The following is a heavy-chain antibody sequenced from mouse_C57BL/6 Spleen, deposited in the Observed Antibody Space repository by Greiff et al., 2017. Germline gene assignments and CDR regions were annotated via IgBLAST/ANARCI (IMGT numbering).Heavy chain of an antibody. CDR3: AREDYYGSSYGYWYFDV. Sequence: QVQLQQSGAELARPGASVKLSCKASGYTFPSYGISWVKQRTGQGLEWIGEIYPRSGNTYYNEKFKGKATLTADKSSSTAYMELRSLTSEDSAVYFCAREDYYGSSYGYWYFDVWGTGTTVTVSS. V-gene: IGHV1-81*01. J-gene: IGHJ1*03. CDR2: IYPRSGNT. D-gene: IGHD1-1*01. CDR1: GYTFPSYG.